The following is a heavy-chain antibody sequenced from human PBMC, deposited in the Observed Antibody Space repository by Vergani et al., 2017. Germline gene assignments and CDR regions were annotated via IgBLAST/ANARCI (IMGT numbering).Heavy chain of an antibody. J-gene: IGHJ6*02. CDR1: GFTFSSYA. CDR2: ISGSGGST. D-gene: IGHD2-2*01. V-gene: IGHV3-23*01. Sequence: EVQLLESGGNLVQPGGSLRLSCAASGFTFSSYAMSWVRQAPGKGLEWVSAISGSGGSTYYADSVKGRFTISRDNSKNTLYLQMNSLRAEDTAVYYCAKGVTDYQLPRGYYYGMDVWGQGTTVTVSS. CDR3: AKGVTDYQLPRGYYYGMDV.